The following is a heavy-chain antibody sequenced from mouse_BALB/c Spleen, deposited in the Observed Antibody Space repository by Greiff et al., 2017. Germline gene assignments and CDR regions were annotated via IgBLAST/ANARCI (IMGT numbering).Heavy chain of an antibody. D-gene: IGHD2-4*01. CDR3: ASFPIYYDYPWFAY. CDR1: GFSLTGYG. J-gene: IGHJ3*01. V-gene: IGHV2-6-7*01. Sequence: VKLVESGPGLVAPSQSLSITCTVSGFSLTGYGVNWVRQPPGKGLEWLGMIWGDGSTDYNSALKSRLSISKDNSKSQVFLKMNSLQTDDTARYYCASFPIYYDYPWFAYWGQGTLVTVSA. CDR2: IWGDGST.